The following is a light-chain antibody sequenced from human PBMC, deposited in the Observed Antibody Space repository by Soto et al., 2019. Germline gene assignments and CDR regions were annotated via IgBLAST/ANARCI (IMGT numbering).Light chain of an antibody. CDR1: SSNIGAGYD. Sequence: QSVLTQSPSVSGAPGQRVTIFCTGSSSNIGAGYDVHWYQQLPGTAPKLLIFANINRPSGVPDRFSGSKSGTSASLAVTGLRAEDEADYYCQSYDSSLSGYVFGTGTKVTV. CDR2: ANI. J-gene: IGLJ1*01. V-gene: IGLV1-40*01. CDR3: QSYDSSLSGYV.